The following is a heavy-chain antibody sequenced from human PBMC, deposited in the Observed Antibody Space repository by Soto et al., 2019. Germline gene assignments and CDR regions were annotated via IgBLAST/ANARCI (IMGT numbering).Heavy chain of an antibody. CDR3: ARQGEVLDF. J-gene: IGHJ4*02. Sequence: GESLKISCKGSGYSFTSYWIGWVRQMPGKGLEWMGIIYPGDSNTRYSPSFQGQVTFSAERSTSTAYLQWSRLKASDTAMYYCARQGEVLDFWGQGTLVTVSS. CDR1: GYSFTSYW. V-gene: IGHV5-51*01. CDR2: IYPGDSNT.